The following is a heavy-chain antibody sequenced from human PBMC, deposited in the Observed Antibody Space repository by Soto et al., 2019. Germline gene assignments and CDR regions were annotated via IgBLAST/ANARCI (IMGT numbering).Heavy chain of an antibody. CDR1: GGSLTSYP. J-gene: IGHJ4*02. V-gene: IGHV1-69*01. Sequence: QMEQSGAEVRKPGSSVKVSCKPSGGSLTSYPMAWVRQAPGQGFEWMGGIIPSYGTTEYAQKFQGSVTITADESTNRATLELTGLTSEDTAVYYCARGWGLVSWGQGTLVTVSS. D-gene: IGHD3-16*01. CDR3: ARGWGLVS. CDR2: IIPSYGTT.